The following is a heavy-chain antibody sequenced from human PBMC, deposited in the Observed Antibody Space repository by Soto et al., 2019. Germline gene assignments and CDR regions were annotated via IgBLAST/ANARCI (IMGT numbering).Heavy chain of an antibody. CDR1: GFTFDDYA. CDR3: AKEFYTGHRPLIGTYYYYGMDV. CDR2: ISWNGVSV. V-gene: IGHV3-9*01. J-gene: IGHJ6*02. Sequence: EVQLVESGGGLVQHGRSMRLSCAASGFTFDDYAMHWVRQAPGKGMEWVSGISWNGVSVGYAESVKGRFTISRDNAKNSLYLQMNSLRAEDTALYYCAKEFYTGHRPLIGTYYYYGMDVWGQGTTVTVSS. D-gene: IGHD2-2*02.